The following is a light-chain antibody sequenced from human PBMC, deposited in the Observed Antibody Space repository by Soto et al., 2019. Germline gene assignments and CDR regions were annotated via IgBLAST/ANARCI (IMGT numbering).Light chain of an antibody. Sequence: DVVLTQSPLSLPVTLGQPASISCRSSQSLLYTDGDTYLTWFQQRPGQSPRRLIYEVSTRDSGVPDRFSGSGSGTVFTLRITRVETEDVGGYYCMQGTHWPSTFGQGTKVEI. J-gene: IGKJ1*01. CDR3: MQGTHWPST. CDR2: EVS. CDR1: QSLLYTDGDTY. V-gene: IGKV2-30*01.